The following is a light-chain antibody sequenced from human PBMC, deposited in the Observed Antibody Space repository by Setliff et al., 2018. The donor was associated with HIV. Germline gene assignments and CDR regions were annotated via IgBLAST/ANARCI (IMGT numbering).Light chain of an antibody. Sequence: QSVLAQPASVSGSPGQSITISCTGTSSDVGGYSHVSWYQQHPGKAPKLIIYEVRNRPSGVSNRFSGSKSGNTASLTISGLRAEGEADYYCSSYAITNTLPFGTGTKVTVL. J-gene: IGLJ1*01. CDR3: SSYAITNTLP. CDR2: EVR. CDR1: SSDVGGYSH. V-gene: IGLV2-14*01.